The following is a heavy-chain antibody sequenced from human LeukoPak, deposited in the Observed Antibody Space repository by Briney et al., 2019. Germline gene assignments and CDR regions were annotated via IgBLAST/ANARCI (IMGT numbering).Heavy chain of an antibody. CDR1: GFIFSTYW. Sequence: EPGGSLRLSCAASGFIFSTYWMTWVRQAPGKGLEWVANIKQDGSEKYYVDSVKGRFTISRDTAKNSLYLEMNSLRAEDTAVYYCARDRTTVTTRSRYFDYWGQGTLVTVSS. CDR3: ARDRTTVTTRSRYFDY. J-gene: IGHJ4*02. D-gene: IGHD4-17*01. CDR2: IKQDGSEK. V-gene: IGHV3-7*01.